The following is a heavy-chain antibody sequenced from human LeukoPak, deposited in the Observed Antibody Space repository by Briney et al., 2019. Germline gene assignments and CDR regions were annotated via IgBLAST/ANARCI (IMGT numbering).Heavy chain of an antibody. Sequence: ASVKVSCKASGYTFTSYAMNWVRQAPGQGLEWMGWINTNTGNPTYAQGFTGRFVFSLDTSVSTAYLQICSLKAEDTAVYYCARDYGSGRYEAWFDPWGQGTLVTVSS. CDR1: GYTFTSYA. J-gene: IGHJ5*02. CDR2: INTNTGNP. D-gene: IGHD3-10*01. V-gene: IGHV7-4-1*01. CDR3: ARDYGSGRYEAWFDP.